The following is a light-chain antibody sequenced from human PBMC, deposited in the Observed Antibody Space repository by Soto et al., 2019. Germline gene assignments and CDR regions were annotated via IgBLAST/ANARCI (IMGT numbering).Light chain of an antibody. CDR2: DVT. CDR1: SSDVGGYNY. Sequence: QSVLTQPASVSESPGQSITISCTGTSSDVGGYNYVSWFQQHPGKAPKLLIYDVTNRPSGVSNRFSGSKSGNTASLTISGLQAEDEANSYCSSFRSLSNTTFTVLFGGGTKLTVL. J-gene: IGLJ2*01. CDR3: SSFRSLSNTTFTVL. V-gene: IGLV2-14*01.